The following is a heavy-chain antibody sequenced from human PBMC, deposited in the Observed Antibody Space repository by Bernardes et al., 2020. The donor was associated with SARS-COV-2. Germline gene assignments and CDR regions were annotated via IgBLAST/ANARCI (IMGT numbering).Heavy chain of an antibody. CDR1: GGSISSCSYY. Sequence: SETLSLTCAVSGGSISSCSYYWGRIRQPPGKGLEWTGSINYSGSTYDNLAIKSRVTISVDTSKNQFSLKLSSVNAADTAVYYCARQHLGGVTIFGVVTRDRYFDYWSQGTLVTGSS. J-gene: IGHJ4*02. D-gene: IGHD3-3*01. CDR3: ARQHLGGVTIFGVVTRDRYFDY. CDR2: INYSGST. V-gene: IGHV4-39*01.